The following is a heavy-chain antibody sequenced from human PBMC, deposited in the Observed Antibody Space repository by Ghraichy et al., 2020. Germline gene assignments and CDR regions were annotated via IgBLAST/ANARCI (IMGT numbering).Heavy chain of an antibody. CDR2: ISANSVSA. D-gene: IGHD3-9*01. CDR3: AKDFETGRVQYFDS. J-gene: IGHJ4*02. Sequence: GESLNISCAASGFTFSSHAMTWVRQAPGDGLEWVASISANSVSAYHADSVEGRFTISRDNSKNTLYLQMNSLRAEDTAIYYCAKDFETGRVQYFDSWGQGTLVTVSS. CDR1: GFTFSSHA. V-gene: IGHV3-23*01.